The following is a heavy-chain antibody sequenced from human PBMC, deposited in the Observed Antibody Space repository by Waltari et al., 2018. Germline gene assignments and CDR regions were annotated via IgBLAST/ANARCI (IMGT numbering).Heavy chain of an antibody. J-gene: IGHJ4*02. CDR1: GLRLSNYG. CDR2: IKLDGSEK. D-gene: IGHD6-13*01. Sequence: EVKLVESGGGLAKPGGSLRLSCEASGLRLSNYGMTWVRQASGKGPEWVANIKLDGSEKYYMDSVKGRFTISRDNAKNSLYLQMNNLRVEDTAVYYCTRGGRDSSWYWRDWGQGTLVTVSS. V-gene: IGHV3-7*01. CDR3: TRGGRDSSWYWRD.